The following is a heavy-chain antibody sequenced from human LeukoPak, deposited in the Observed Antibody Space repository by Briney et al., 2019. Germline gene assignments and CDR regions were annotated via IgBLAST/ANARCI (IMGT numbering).Heavy chain of an antibody. CDR2: ISSSSSYI. V-gene: IGHV3-21*01. Sequence: GGSLRLSCGASGFTFNQFWMTWVRQAPGKGLEWVSSISSSSSYIYYADSVKGRFTISRDNAKNSLYLQMNSLRAEDTAVYYCASYCSSTSCPGGSNWFDPWGQGTLVTVSS. D-gene: IGHD2-2*01. CDR3: ASYCSSTSCPGGSNWFDP. CDR1: GFTFNQFW. J-gene: IGHJ5*02.